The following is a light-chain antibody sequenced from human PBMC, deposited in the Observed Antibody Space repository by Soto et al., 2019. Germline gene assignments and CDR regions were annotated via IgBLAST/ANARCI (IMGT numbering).Light chain of an antibody. V-gene: IGKV4-1*01. CDR3: QQYASTPPT. CDR1: QSVLYSSNNKNY. Sequence: DIVMTQSPDSLAVSLGERATINCKSSQSVLYSSNNKNYLAWYQQRPGQPPKLLIYWVSTRESGVPDRFSGSGSGTDFTLTITSLQAEDVAVYYCQQYASTPPTFGQGTKLEIK. J-gene: IGKJ2*01. CDR2: WVS.